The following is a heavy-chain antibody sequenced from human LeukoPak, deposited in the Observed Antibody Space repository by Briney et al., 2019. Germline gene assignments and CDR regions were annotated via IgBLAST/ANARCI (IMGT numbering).Heavy chain of an antibody. CDR1: GGSISSGSYY. Sequence: SETLSLTCTVSGGSISSGSYYWSWIRQPAGKGLEWIGRIYTSGSTNYNPSLKSRVTMSVDTSKNQFSLKLSSVTAADTAVYYCAIGTTSSLTTSTIAAAGITNAGHFDYWGQGTLVTVSS. D-gene: IGHD6-13*01. CDR3: AIGTTSSLTTSTIAAAGITNAGHFDY. V-gene: IGHV4-61*02. CDR2: IYTSGST. J-gene: IGHJ4*02.